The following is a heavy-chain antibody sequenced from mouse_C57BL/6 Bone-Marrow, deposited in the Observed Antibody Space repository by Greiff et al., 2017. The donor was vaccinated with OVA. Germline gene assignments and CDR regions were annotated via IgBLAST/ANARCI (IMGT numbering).Heavy chain of an antibody. CDR1: GFTFSSYA. CDR2: ISDGGSYT. V-gene: IGHV5-4*01. J-gene: IGHJ2*01. CDR3: ARDHYDGYFDY. Sequence: EVQLVESGGGLVKPGGSLKLSCAASGFTFSSYAMSWVRQTPEKRLEWVATISDGGSYTYYPDNVKGRFTISRDNAKNNLYLQMSHLKSEDTAMYYCARDHYDGYFDYWGQGTTLTVSS. D-gene: IGHD2-4*01.